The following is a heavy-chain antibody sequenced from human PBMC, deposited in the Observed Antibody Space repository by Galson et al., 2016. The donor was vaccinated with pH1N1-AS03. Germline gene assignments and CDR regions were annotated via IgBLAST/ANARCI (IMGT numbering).Heavy chain of an antibody. CDR3: ARGRLSGGYYYGLDV. V-gene: IGHV4-30-2*05. J-gene: IGHJ6*02. D-gene: IGHD2-15*01. Sequence: YNPSLRTRLTVSVDTSKNQFSLKLSYVTVADTAVYYCARGRLSGGYYYGLDVWGQGSAVTVSS.